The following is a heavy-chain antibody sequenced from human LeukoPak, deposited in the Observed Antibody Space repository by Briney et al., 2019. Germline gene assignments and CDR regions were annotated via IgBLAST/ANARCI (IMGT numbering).Heavy chain of an antibody. J-gene: IGHJ1*01. Sequence: ASVKVSCKASGYTFTGYYMHWVRQAPGQGHEWMGWINPNSGGTNYAQKFQGRVTMTRDTSISTAYMELSRLRSDDTAVYYCARGPTMIVVVLKPKINGDFQHWGQGTLVTVSS. D-gene: IGHD3-22*01. V-gene: IGHV1-2*02. CDR3: ARGPTMIVVVLKPKINGDFQH. CDR1: GYTFTGYY. CDR2: INPNSGGT.